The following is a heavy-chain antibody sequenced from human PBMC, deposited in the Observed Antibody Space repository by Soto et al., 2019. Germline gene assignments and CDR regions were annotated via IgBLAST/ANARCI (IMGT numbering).Heavy chain of an antibody. Sequence: LSLTCTVSGGSVSSGSYYWTWIRQSPGKGLEWMGYILSTGSTDYNPSLKSRVTVSVDTSKNEFSLKLRSVTAADTAVYYCARQRIAAAQYYFDYWGQGRLVTVSS. CDR2: ILSTGST. CDR3: ARQRIAAAQYYFDY. J-gene: IGHJ4*02. D-gene: IGHD6-13*01. CDR1: GGSVSSGSYY. V-gene: IGHV4-61*01.